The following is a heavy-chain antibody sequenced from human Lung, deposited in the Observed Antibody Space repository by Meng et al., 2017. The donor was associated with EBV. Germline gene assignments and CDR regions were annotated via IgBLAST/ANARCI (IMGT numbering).Heavy chain of an antibody. CDR3: ARGRGNQPLFDF. D-gene: IGHD2/OR15-2a*01. CDR2: LIPVLNKA. V-gene: IGHV1-69*10. J-gene: IGHJ4*02. CDR1: GGFFSTYT. Sequence: HPVQVGAEGKKPGSSVKVVCKTSGGFFSTYTFSRVRQAPGQGLEWMGGLIPVLNKAKSAPRFQDRVTFTADETTTTAYMELSSLTFEDTAVYFCARGRGNQPLFDFWGQGTLVTVSS.